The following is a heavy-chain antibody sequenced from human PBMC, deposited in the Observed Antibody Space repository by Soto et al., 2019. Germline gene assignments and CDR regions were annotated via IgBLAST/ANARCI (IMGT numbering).Heavy chain of an antibody. J-gene: IGHJ5*02. CDR1: GFTFSSYS. CDR3: ARGGGEQQPLTRKTHNRPRTEKKGWFDP. D-gene: IGHD6-13*01. V-gene: IGHV3-48*02. Sequence: EVQLVESGGGLVQPGGSLRLSCAASGFTFSSYSMNWVRQAPGKGLEWVSYISSSSSTIYYADSVKGRFTISRDNAKNSLYLQMNSLRDEDTAVYYCARGGGEQQPLTRKTHNRPRTEKKGWFDPWGQGTLVTVSS. CDR2: ISSSSSTI.